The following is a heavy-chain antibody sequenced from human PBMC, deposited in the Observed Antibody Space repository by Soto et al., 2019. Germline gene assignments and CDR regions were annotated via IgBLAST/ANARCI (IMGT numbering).Heavy chain of an antibody. Sequence: GGSLRLSCAASGFSISDYAMSWVRQAPGKGLEWVPVISESGGSTHYADSVRGRFTVSRDNSKNSLSLRMNSLRDEDTAVYFCAKRSPYSSGWYSPIFDYWGQGALVTVSS. CDR3: AKRSPYSSGWYSPIFDY. CDR2: ISESGGST. J-gene: IGHJ4*02. V-gene: IGHV3-23*01. CDR1: GFSISDYA. D-gene: IGHD6-13*01.